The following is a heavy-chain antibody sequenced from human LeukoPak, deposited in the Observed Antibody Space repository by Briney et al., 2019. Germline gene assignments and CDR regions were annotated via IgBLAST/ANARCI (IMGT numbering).Heavy chain of an antibody. Sequence: GGSLRLSCAASGFTFDDYAMHWVRQAPGKGLEWVSGISWNSGSIGYADSVKGRFTISRDNAKNSLYLQMNSLRAEDTALYYCAKDLSSNYIYYYGMDVWGQGTTVTVSS. J-gene: IGHJ6*02. CDR3: AKDLSSNYIYYYGMDV. CDR2: ISWNSGSI. V-gene: IGHV3-9*01. D-gene: IGHD4-11*01. CDR1: GFTFDDYA.